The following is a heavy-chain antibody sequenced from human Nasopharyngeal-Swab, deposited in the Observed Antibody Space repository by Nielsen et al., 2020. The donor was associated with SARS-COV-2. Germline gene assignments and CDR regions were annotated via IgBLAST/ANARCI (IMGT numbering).Heavy chain of an antibody. CDR3: ARGRYSSSWYGLIWYFDL. V-gene: IGHV4-34*01. CDR2: INHSGST. J-gene: IGHJ2*01. Sequence: SETLSLTCAVYGGSFSGYYWSWIRQPPGKGLEWIGEINHSGSTNYNPSLKSRVTISVDTSKNQFSLKLSSVTAADPAVYYCARGRYSSSWYGLIWYFDLWGRGTLVTVSS. CDR1: GGSFSGYY. D-gene: IGHD6-13*01.